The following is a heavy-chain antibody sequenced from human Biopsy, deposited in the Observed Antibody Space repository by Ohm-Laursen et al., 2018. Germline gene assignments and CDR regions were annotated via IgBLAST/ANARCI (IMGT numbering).Heavy chain of an antibody. Sequence: SLRLSCTASGFTFADYWMNWVRRAPGKGLEWVANIKQDGSEKNYVDSVKGRFTITRDNANNSLYLQMKSLRAEDTAVYYCAKEVFSAVGTSGFDPWGQGTLVTVSS. CDR1: GFTFADYW. CDR2: IKQDGSEK. CDR3: AKEVFSAVGTSGFDP. D-gene: IGHD1/OR15-1a*01. J-gene: IGHJ5*02. V-gene: IGHV3-7*03.